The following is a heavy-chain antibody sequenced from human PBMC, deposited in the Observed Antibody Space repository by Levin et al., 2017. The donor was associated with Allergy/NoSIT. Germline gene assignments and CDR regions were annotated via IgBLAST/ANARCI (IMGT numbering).Heavy chain of an antibody. J-gene: IGHJ3*02. D-gene: IGHD5-12*01. Sequence: ASVKVSCAASGFTVSSNYMSWVRQAPGKGLEWVSVIYSGGSTYYADSVKGRFTISRDNSKNTLYLQMNSLRAEDTAVYYCARVGYSGYDDAFDIWGQGTMVTVSS. CDR1: GFTVSSNY. CDR2: IYSGGST. CDR3: ARVGYSGYDDAFDI. V-gene: IGHV3-53*01.